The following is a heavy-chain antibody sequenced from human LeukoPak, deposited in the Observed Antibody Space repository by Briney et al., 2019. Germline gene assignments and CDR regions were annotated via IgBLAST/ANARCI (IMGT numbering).Heavy chain of an antibody. CDR3: ARLRNPSHYYDFWSGYYYGMDV. CDR1: GFTFSSYS. CDR2: ISSSSSYI. V-gene: IGHV3-21*01. J-gene: IGHJ6*02. D-gene: IGHD3-3*01. Sequence: GGSLRLSCAASGFTFSSYSMNWVRQAPGKGLEWVSSISSSSSYIYYADSVKGRFTISRDNAKNSLYLQMNSLRAEDTAVYYCARLRNPSHYYDFWSGYYYGMDVWGQGTTVTISS.